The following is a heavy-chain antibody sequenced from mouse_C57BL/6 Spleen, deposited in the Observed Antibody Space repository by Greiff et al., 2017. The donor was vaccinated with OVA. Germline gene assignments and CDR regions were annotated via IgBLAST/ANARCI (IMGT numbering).Heavy chain of an antibody. V-gene: IGHV1-50*01. J-gene: IGHJ2*01. Sequence: QVQLQQPGAELVKPGASVKLSCKASGYTFTSYWMQWVKQRPGQGLEWIGEIDPSDSYTNYNQKFKGKATLTVDTSSSTAYMQRSSLTSEDSAVYYGAREYSSGYVPLDDWGQGTTLTVSS. CDR2: IDPSDSYT. CDR3: AREYSSGYVPLDD. CDR1: GYTFTSYW. D-gene: IGHD3-2*02.